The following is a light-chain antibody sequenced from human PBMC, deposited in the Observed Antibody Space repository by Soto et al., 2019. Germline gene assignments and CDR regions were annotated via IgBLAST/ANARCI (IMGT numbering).Light chain of an antibody. CDR1: QDISNY. V-gene: IGKV1-16*02. CDR3: QQYNTYPWT. J-gene: IGKJ1*01. CDR2: GAS. Sequence: DLQMTQSPSSLSASVGDRVTITCRASQDISNYLVWFQQKPGKAPKPLIYGASSLKSGVPSKFSGSGFGTEFTLTITSLQPEDFATYYCQQYNTYPWTVGQGTKVEIK.